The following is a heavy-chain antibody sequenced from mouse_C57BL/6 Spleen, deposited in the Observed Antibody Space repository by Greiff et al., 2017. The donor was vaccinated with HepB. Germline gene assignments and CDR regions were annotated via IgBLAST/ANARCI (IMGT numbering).Heavy chain of an antibody. D-gene: IGHD1-1*01. V-gene: IGHV1-15*01. CDR3: TRMGVATRYFDV. CDR2: IDPETGGT. CDR1: GYTFTDYE. J-gene: IGHJ1*03. Sequence: VKLMESGAELVRPGASVTLSCKASGYTFTDYEMHWVKQTPVHGLEWIGAIDPETGGTAYNQKFKGKAILTADKSSSTAYMELRSLTSEDSAVYYCTRMGVATRYFDVWGTGTTVTVSS.